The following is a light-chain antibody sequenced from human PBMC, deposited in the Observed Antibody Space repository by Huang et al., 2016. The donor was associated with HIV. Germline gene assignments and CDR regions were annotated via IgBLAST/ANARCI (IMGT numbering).Light chain of an antibody. CDR3: QQYGSSFT. Sequence: EIVLTQSPGTLSLSPGERAALSCRASQSVSSSYLAWYQQKPGQAPRLLIYGASSRATGIPDRFSGSGSGTDFTLTISRLEPEDSAVYYCQQYGSSFTFGPGTKVDIK. CDR2: GAS. V-gene: IGKV3-20*01. CDR1: QSVSSSY. J-gene: IGKJ3*01.